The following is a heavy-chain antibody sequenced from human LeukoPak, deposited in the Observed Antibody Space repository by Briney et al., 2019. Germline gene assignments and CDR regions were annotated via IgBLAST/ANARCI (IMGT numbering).Heavy chain of an antibody. CDR1: GFTFIRYA. CDR3: PRKYDSSGYFDY. V-gene: IGHV3-23*01. D-gene: IGHD3-22*01. Sequence: PGGSLRLSCEASGFTFIRYAMSWVRQAPGKGLEWVSTISGNGDSAYYADSVKGRFTISRDNSKNTLYPQMDSLRAEDTAVYYCPRKYDSSGYFDYWGQGTLVTVSS. CDR2: ISGNGDSA. J-gene: IGHJ4*02.